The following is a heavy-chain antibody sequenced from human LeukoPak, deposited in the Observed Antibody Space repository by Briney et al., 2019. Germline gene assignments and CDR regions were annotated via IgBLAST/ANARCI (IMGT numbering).Heavy chain of an antibody. V-gene: IGHV3-21*01. J-gene: IGHJ6*03. CDR3: ARSTMIDYYYYYMDV. CDR1: GFTFSSYS. CDR2: ISSGSSYI. Sequence: PGGSLRLSCAASGFTFSSYSMNWVRQAPGKGLEWVSSISSGSSYIYYADSVKGRFTISRDNAKNSLYLQMNSLRAEDTAVYYCARSTMIDYYYYYMDVWGKGTTVTVSS. D-gene: IGHD3-22*01.